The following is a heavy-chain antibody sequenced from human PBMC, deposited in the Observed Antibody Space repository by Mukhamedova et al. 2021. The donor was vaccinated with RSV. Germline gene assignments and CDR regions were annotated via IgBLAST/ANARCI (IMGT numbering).Heavy chain of an antibody. CDR2: IIPIFGTA. J-gene: IGHJ6*01. Sequence: RQAPGQGLEWMGGIIPIFGTANYAQKFQGRVTIAADESTSTAYMELSSLRSEDTAVYYCARDLMVRGVIITHHYYYY. D-gene: IGHD3-10*01. V-gene: IGHV1-69*01. CDR3: ARDLMVRGVIITHHYYYY.